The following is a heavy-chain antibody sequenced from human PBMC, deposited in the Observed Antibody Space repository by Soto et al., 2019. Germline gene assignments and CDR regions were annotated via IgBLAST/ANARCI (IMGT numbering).Heavy chain of an antibody. Sequence: QVQLVESGGGVVQPGRSLRLSCAASGFSFSSYGMHWVRQAPGKGLEWVAVISDYGSTQFYADSVKGRLTISRDNSRNTLFVQMNGLRPEDTALYYCAKGKALGPNINHRHDCDYWGQGTLVTVSS. CDR1: GFSFSSYG. V-gene: IGHV3-30*18. CDR2: ISDYGSTQ. CDR3: AKGKALGPNINHRHDCDY. D-gene: IGHD1-26*01. J-gene: IGHJ4*02.